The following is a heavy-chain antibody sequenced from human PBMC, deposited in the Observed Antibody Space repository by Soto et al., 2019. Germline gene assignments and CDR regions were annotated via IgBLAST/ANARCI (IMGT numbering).Heavy chain of an antibody. CDR3: ASQYSGSYPDAFDI. CDR2: INHSGST. CDR1: GGSFSGYY. J-gene: IGHJ3*02. D-gene: IGHD1-26*01. Sequence: PSETLSLTCAVYGGSFSGYYWSWIRQPPGKGLEWIGEINHSGSTNYNPSLKSRVTISVDTSKNQFSLKLSSVTAADTAVYYCASQYSGSYPDAFDIWGQGTTVTVSS. V-gene: IGHV4-34*01.